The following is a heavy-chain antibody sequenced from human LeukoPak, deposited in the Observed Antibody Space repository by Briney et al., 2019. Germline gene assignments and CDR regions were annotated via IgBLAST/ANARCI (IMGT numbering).Heavy chain of an antibody. Sequence: SVTVSFTSSGGTFTIYAISWVRQAPGQGLEWMGRIIPILGIANYAQKFQGRVTITADKSTSTAYMELSSLRSEDTAVYYCAISKRGYSYGYYDYWGQGTLVTVSS. CDR1: GGTFTIYA. CDR2: IIPILGIA. V-gene: IGHV1-69*04. CDR3: AISKRGYSYGYYDY. J-gene: IGHJ4*02. D-gene: IGHD5-18*01.